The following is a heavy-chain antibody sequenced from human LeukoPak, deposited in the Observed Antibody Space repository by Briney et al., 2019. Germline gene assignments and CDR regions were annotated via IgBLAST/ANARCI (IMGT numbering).Heavy chain of an antibody. CDR3: TTPLEKLYSSNWYEEDY. J-gene: IGHJ4*02. CDR1: GFAFSTYA. CDR2: IKGKTNGGTT. V-gene: IGHV3-15*01. D-gene: IGHD6-13*01. Sequence: GGSLRLSCAASGFAFSTYAMHWVRQAPGKGLEWVGRIKGKTNGGTTDYAAPVKGRFTISRDDSENTLYLQMNSLKTEDTAVYYCTTPLEKLYSSNWYEEDYWGQGTLVTVSS.